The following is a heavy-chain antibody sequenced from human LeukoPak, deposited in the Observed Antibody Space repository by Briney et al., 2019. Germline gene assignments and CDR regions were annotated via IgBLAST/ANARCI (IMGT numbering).Heavy chain of an antibody. CDR1: GVSISSSSYY. J-gene: IGHJ4*02. Sequence: SETLSLTCTVSGVSISSSSYYWGWIRQPPGKGLEWIGSIYYSGSTYYNPSLKSRVTISVDTSKNQFSLKPSSVTAADTAVYYCARFVIAGSGSYFDYWGQGTLVTVSS. CDR3: ARFVIAGSGSYFDY. V-gene: IGHV4-39*07. D-gene: IGHD3-10*01. CDR2: IYYSGST.